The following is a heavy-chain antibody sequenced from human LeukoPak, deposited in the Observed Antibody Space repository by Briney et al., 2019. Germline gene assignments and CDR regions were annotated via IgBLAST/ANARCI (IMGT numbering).Heavy chain of an antibody. V-gene: IGHV1-2*02. CDR1: GYTFTGYY. D-gene: IGHD2-15*01. J-gene: IGHJ6*02. CDR2: INPNSGGT. CDR3: ARTCSGGSCTYVTYFPGFMDV. Sequence: GASVKVSCKASGYTFTGYYMHWVRQAPGQGLEWMGWINPNSGGTNYAQKFQGRVTMTRDTSISTAYMELSSLRSDDTAVYYCARTCSGGSCTYVTYFPGFMDVWGQGTTVTVSS.